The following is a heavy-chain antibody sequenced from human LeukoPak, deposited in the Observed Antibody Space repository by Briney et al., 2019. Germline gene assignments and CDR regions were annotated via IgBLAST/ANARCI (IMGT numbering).Heavy chain of an antibody. Sequence: PGGSLRLSCAASGFTFSSSWMHWVRQAPGRGLVYVSRINTDGISTNYADSVKGRFTISRDNAENTVYLQMSSLRAEDTAVYYCARVGMDRSPWSFANWGQGTLVTVSS. CDR1: GFTFSSSW. J-gene: IGHJ4*02. CDR3: ARVGMDRSPWSFAN. CDR2: INTDGIST. D-gene: IGHD6-13*01. V-gene: IGHV3-74*01.